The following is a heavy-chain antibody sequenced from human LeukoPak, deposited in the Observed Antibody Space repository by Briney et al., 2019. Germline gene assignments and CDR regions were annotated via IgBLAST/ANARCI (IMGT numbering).Heavy chain of an antibody. CDR1: GYTFTSYG. D-gene: IGHD2-2*01. J-gene: IGHJ3*02. CDR3: ASGTVPAVPMGAFDI. V-gene: IGHV1-69*13. Sequence: SVKVSCRASGYTFTSYGISWVRQAPGQGLEWMGGIIPIFGTANYAQKFQGRVTITADESTSTAYMELSSLRSDDTAVYYCASGTVPAVPMGAFDIWGQGTMVTVSS. CDR2: IIPIFGTA.